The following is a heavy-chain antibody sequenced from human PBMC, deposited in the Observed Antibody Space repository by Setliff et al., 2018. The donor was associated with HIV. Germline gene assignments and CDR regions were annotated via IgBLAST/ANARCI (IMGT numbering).Heavy chain of an antibody. CDR2: INHSGST. J-gene: IGHJ4*02. Sequence: SETLSLTCAVYGGSFNGYYWSWIRQPPGKGLEWIGEINHSGSTNYNPSLKSRVTMSVDTSKNQFSLKVNSVTAADTAVYYCARGLSFYDPGGFDYWGQGTLVTVS. V-gene: IGHV4-34*10. CDR3: ARGLSFYDPGGFDY. CDR1: GGSFNGYY. D-gene: IGHD3-22*01.